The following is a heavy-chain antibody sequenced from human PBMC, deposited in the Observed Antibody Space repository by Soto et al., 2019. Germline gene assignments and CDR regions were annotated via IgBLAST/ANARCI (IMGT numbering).Heavy chain of an antibody. CDR3: ARLGTIYWYFDL. J-gene: IGHJ2*01. CDR2: IYYSGST. V-gene: IGHV4-39*01. Sequence: QLQLQESGPGLVKPSETLSLTCTVSGGSISSSSYYWGWIRQPPGKGLEWSGSIYYSGSTYYNPSLKSRVTISVDTSKNQFSLKLSSVTAADTAVYYCARLGTIYWYFDLWGRGTLVTVSS. CDR1: GGSISSSSYY.